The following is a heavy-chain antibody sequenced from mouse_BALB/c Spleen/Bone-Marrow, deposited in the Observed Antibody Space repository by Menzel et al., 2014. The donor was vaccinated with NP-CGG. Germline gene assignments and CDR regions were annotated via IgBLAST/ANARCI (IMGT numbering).Heavy chain of an antibody. V-gene: IGHV1-80*01. CDR2: IFPVNADT. CDR1: GYVFTDYW. CDR3: ARFATGSFAY. Sequence: VKLMESGAELVRPGSSVKISCKASGYVFTDYWMNWLRRRPGQGLEWIGQIFPVNADTNYKANFKDKVTLTADKSSTTAYMQLNSLTSEDSAAYFCARFATGSFAYWGQGTLVTVSA. D-gene: IGHD1-1*01. J-gene: IGHJ3*01.